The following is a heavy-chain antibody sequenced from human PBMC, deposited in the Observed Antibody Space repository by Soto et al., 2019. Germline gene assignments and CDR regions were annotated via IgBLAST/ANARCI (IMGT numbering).Heavy chain of an antibody. CDR1: GGSISSGGYY. CDR3: ARWHKHYDFWSGTPAWYLDY. CDR2: IYYSGST. D-gene: IGHD3-3*01. J-gene: IGHJ4*02. Sequence: SETLSLTCTVSGGSISSGGYYWSWIRQHPGKGLEWIGYIYYSGSTYYNPSLKSRVTISVDTSKNQFSLKLSSVTAADTAVYYCARWHKHYDFWSGTPAWYLDYWGQGTLVTAPQ. V-gene: IGHV4-31*02.